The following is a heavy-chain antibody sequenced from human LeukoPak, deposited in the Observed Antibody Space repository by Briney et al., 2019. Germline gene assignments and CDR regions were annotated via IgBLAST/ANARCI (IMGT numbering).Heavy chain of an antibody. J-gene: IGHJ3*02. V-gene: IGHV1-69*05. CDR2: IIPIFGTA. CDR1: GGTFSSYA. CDR3: VRDRSSAFYI. Sequence: SVKVSCKASGGTFSSYAISWVRQAPGQGLEWMGRIIPIFGTANYAQKFQGRVTITTDESTSTAYMELSSLRSEDTAVYYCVRDRSSAFYIWGQGTMVTVSS. D-gene: IGHD6-13*01.